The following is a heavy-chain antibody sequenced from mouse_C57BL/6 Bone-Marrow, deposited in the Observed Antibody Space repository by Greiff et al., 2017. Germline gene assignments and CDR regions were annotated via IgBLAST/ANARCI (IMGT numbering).Heavy chain of an antibody. V-gene: IGHV14-4*01. J-gene: IGHJ3*01. CDR2: IDPENGDT. D-gene: IGHD2-4*01. CDR3: TTTFYYDIPGAY. CDR1: GFNIKDDY. Sequence: DVKLQESGAELVRPGASVKLSCTASGFNIKDDYMHWVKQRPEQGLEWIGWIDPENGDTEYASKFQGKATITADPSSNTAYLQLSSLTSEDTAVYYCTTTFYYDIPGAYWGQGTLVTVSA.